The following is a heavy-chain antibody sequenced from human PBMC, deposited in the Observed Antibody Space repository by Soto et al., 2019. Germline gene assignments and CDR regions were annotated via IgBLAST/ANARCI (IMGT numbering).Heavy chain of an antibody. Sequence: QAQLVQSGAEVKEPGASVKVSCKASGYSFTTSGITWVRQAPGQGLEWMGWISTYNGNTNYAQKLQDRVTLTTDTSMSTAYMELRSLRSDDTAVYYCARRPYGDYNYWGQGTLVTVSS. CDR3: ARRPYGDYNY. J-gene: IGHJ4*02. V-gene: IGHV1-18*01. D-gene: IGHD4-17*01. CDR1: GYSFTTSG. CDR2: ISTYNGNT.